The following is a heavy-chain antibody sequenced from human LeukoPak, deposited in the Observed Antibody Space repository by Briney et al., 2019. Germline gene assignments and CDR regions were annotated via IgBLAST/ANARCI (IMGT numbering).Heavy chain of an antibody. CDR2: IYYSGST. Sequence: SETLSLTCAVSGGSISSNNWWSWVRQHPGKGLEWIGYIYYSGSTYYNPSLKSRVTISVDTSKNQFSLKLSSVTAADTAVYYCARVLTDYGDHGTHYFDYWGQGTLVTVSS. D-gene: IGHD4-17*01. CDR3: ARVLTDYGDHGTHYFDY. V-gene: IGHV4-31*11. J-gene: IGHJ4*02. CDR1: GGSISSNNW.